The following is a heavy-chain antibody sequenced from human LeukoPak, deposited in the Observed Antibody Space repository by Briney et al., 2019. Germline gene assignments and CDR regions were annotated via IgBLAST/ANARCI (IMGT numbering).Heavy chain of an antibody. J-gene: IGHJ4*02. D-gene: IGHD6-13*01. CDR2: ISYDGSNK. Sequence: EGSLRLSCAASGFTFSSYGMHWVRQAPGKGLEWVAVISYDGSNKYYADSVKGRFTISRDNSKNTLYLQMNSLRAEDTAVYYCGKTQQLDIYYFDYWGQGTLATVSS. CDR3: GKTQQLDIYYFDY. V-gene: IGHV3-30*18. CDR1: GFTFSSYG.